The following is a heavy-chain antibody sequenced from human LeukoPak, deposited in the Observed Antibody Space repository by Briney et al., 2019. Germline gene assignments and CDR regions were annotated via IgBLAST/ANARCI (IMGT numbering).Heavy chain of an antibody. CDR3: AKGGHPTRYYYGMDV. V-gene: IGHV3-33*06. J-gene: IGHJ6*02. Sequence: PGRSLRLSCAASGFTFSSYGMHWVRQAPGKGLEWVAVIWYDGSNKYCADSVKGRFTISRDNSKNTLYLQMNSLRAEDTALYYCAKGGHPTRYYYGMDVWGQGTTVTVSS. CDR1: GFTFSSYG. D-gene: IGHD2-15*01. CDR2: IWYDGSNK.